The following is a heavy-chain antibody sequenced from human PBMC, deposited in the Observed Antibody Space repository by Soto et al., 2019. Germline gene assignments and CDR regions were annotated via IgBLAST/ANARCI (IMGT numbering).Heavy chain of an antibody. D-gene: IGHD3-16*02. CDR2: INAASGNT. V-gene: IGHV1-3*01. J-gene: IGHJ4*02. CDR1: GYTFTNYV. CDR3: AGGRASFPFDN. Sequence: QVQLVQSGAEVKKPGASVKVSCKASGYTFTNYVMYWVRQAPGQSLEWVGWINAASGNTKYSQKFQDRVTLTRDTPATTVFMEMGSLDLEATAVYFCAGGRASFPFDNWGQGTPVTVSS.